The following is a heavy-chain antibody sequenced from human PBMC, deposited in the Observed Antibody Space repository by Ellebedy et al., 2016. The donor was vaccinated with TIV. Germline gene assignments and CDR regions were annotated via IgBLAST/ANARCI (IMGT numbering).Heavy chain of an antibody. CDR3: ASETATTVTTDGGFDY. J-gene: IGHJ4*02. D-gene: IGHD4-17*01. V-gene: IGHV1-3*01. Sequence: AASVKVSCKASGYTFSSYAMHWVRQAPGQRLEWMGWINVGNGNTKYSQKFQGRVTSTRDTSASTAYMDMSSLRSEDTAVYYCASETATTVTTDGGFDYWGQGTLVTVSS. CDR1: GYTFSSYA. CDR2: INVGNGNT.